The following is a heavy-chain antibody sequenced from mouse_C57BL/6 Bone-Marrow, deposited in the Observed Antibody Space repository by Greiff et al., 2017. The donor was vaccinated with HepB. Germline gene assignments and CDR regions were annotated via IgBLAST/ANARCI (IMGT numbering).Heavy chain of an antibody. J-gene: IGHJ3*01. D-gene: IGHD2-2*01. CDR1: GYTFTSYG. Sequence: VQLQQSGAELARPGASVKLSCKASGYTFTSYGISWVKQRTGQGLEWIGEIYPRSGNTYYNEKFKGKATLTADKSSITAYMELRSLTSEDSAVYFCARYDYGYDEGFAYWGQGTLVTVSA. V-gene: IGHV1-81*01. CDR3: ARYDYGYDEGFAY. CDR2: IYPRSGNT.